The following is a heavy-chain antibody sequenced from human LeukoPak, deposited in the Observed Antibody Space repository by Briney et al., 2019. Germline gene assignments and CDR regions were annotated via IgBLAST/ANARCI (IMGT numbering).Heavy chain of an antibody. J-gene: IGHJ4*02. Sequence: SETLSLTCTVSGGSISSYYWSWIRQPPGKGLEWIGYIYYSGSTNYNPSLKSRVTMSVDTSKNQFSLKLSSVTAADTAVYYCARGLFWSGPNFDYWGQGTLVTVSS. CDR1: GGSISSYY. D-gene: IGHD3-3*01. CDR2: IYYSGST. CDR3: ARGLFWSGPNFDY. V-gene: IGHV4-59*12.